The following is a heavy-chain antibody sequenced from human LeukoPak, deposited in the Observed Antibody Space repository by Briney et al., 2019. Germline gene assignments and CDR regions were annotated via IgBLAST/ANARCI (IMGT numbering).Heavy chain of an antibody. CDR2: ISTSRSYI. Sequence: GGSLRLSCAASGFTFSISWMSWVRQAPGKGLEWVSSISTSRSYIYYADSVKGRFTISRDNAKNSLYLQMNSLRAEDTAVYYCARDGDYCGSGSYRDGFDIWGQGTMVTVSS. CDR3: ARDGDYCGSGSYRDGFDI. D-gene: IGHD3-10*01. V-gene: IGHV3-21*01. J-gene: IGHJ3*02. CDR1: GFTFSISW.